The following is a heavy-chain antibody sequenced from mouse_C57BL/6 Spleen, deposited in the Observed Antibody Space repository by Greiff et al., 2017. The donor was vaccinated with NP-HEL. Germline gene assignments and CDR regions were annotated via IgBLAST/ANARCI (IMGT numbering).Heavy chain of an antibody. CDR3: TTMDSFAY. V-gene: IGHV14-4*01. CDR1: GFNIKDDY. J-gene: IGHJ3*01. CDR2: IDPENGDT. Sequence: EVQLQQSGAELVRPGASVKLSCTASGFNIKDDYMHWVKQRPEQGLEWIGWIDPENGDTEYASKFQGKATITADTSSNTAYLQLSSLTSEDTAVYYCTTMDSFAYWGQGTLVTVSA.